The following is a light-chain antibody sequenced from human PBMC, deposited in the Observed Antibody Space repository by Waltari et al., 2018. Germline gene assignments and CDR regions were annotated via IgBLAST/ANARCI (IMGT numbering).Light chain of an antibody. CDR3: SSYTSTNTII. CDR1: GSDIGYYNF. CDR2: DVS. Sequence: QSALAQSASVSGSPGQSLTISCTGTGSDIGYYNFVSWYQQHPGKAPKLLIFDVSRWSSGVSHRFSGSKSGNTASLTISGLQAEDEADYYCSSYTSTNTIIFGGGTKVTVL. J-gene: IGLJ2*01. V-gene: IGLV2-14*03.